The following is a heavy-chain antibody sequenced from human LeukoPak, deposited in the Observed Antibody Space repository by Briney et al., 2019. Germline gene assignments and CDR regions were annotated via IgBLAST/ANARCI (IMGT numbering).Heavy chain of an antibody. V-gene: IGHV3-23*01. CDR2: ISGSGGST. J-gene: IGHJ4*02. CDR1: GFTFSSYA. D-gene: IGHD3-3*01. CDR3: AKDFWSGYYSEY. Sequence: KPGGSLRLSCAASGFTFSSYAMSWVRQAPGKGLEWVSAISGSGGSTYYADSVKGRFTISRDNSKNTLYLQMNSLRAEDTAVYYCAKDFWSGYYSEYWGQGTLVTVSS.